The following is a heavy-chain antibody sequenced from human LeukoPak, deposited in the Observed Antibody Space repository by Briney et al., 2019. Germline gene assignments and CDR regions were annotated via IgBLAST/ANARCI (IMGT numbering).Heavy chain of an antibody. D-gene: IGHD4-17*01. Sequence: GGSLRLPCAASGFTFEDYAMHWVRLAPGRGLEWVSGISWNGGTIGYADSVKGRFTISRDNARNSLYLQMNSLRVEDTAFYYCTKDSDYDIRYNWFDPWGQGTLVTVSS. J-gene: IGHJ5*02. V-gene: IGHV3-9*01. CDR2: ISWNGGTI. CDR3: TKDSDYDIRYNWFDP. CDR1: GFTFEDYA.